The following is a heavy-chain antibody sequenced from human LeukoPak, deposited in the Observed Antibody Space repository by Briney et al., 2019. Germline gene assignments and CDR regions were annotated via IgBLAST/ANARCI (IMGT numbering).Heavy chain of an antibody. V-gene: IGHV4-61*02. CDR2: VYTSGST. J-gene: IGHJ6*03. CDR1: GGSISSGSYY. CDR3: ARGLVWESYYYYMDV. Sequence: SETLSLTCTVSGGSISSGSYYWSWIRQPAGKGLEWIGRVYTSGSTNYNPSLKSRVTISVDTSKNQFSLKLSSVTAEDTAVYYCARGLVWESYYYYMDVWGKGTTVTVSS. D-gene: IGHD6-13*01.